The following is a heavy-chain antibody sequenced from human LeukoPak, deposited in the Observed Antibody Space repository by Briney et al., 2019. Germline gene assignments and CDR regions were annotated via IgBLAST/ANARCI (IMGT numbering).Heavy chain of an antibody. Sequence: GGSLRLSCAASGFTFSSYGMSWVRQAPRKGLEWVAGISGRGANTFYTDSVKGRFTISRDNSKNTLYLQMNSLRAEDTAVYYCAKAGVSSSWYYFDYWGQGTLVTVSS. J-gene: IGHJ4*02. CDR2: ISGRGANT. V-gene: IGHV3-23*01. D-gene: IGHD6-13*01. CDR1: GFTFSSYG. CDR3: AKAGVSSSWYYFDY.